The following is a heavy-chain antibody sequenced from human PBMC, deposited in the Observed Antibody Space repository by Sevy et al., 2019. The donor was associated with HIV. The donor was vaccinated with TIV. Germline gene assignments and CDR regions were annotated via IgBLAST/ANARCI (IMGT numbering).Heavy chain of an antibody. V-gene: IGHV3-48*01. CDR2: ISSSSSTI. CDR3: ARTSALGLHLGEPFDY. Sequence: GGSLRLSCAASGFTFSSYSMNWVRQAPGKGLEWVSYISSSSSTIYYADSVKGRFTISRDNAKNSLYLQMNSLRAEDTAVYYCARTSALGLHLGEPFDYWGQGTLVTVSS. J-gene: IGHJ4*02. D-gene: IGHD3-16*01. CDR1: GFTFSSYS.